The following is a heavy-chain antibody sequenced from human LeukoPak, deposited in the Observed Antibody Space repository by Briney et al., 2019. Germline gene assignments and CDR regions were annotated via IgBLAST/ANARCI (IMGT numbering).Heavy chain of an antibody. CDR2: IRSINYGGTI. V-gene: IGHV3-49*04. Sequence: GGSLRLSCSASGFTFGDYAMSWVRQAPGRGLEWVGFIRSINYGGTIEYAASVKGRFTISRDDSRSIAYLQMNSLKTEDTAVYYCTRGGHSGLSQYWGQGDLVTVSS. CDR3: TRGGHSGLSQY. D-gene: IGHD2/OR15-2a*01. J-gene: IGHJ4*02. CDR1: GFTFGDYA.